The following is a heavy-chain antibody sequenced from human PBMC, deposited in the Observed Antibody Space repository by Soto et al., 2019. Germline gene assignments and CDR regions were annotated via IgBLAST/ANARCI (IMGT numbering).Heavy chain of an antibody. CDR2: ISYDGSNK. CDR1: GFTFSSYA. V-gene: IGHV3-30-3*01. Sequence: QVQLVESGGGVVQPGRSLRLSCAASGFTFSSYAMHWVRQAPGKGLEWVAVISYDGSNKYYADSVKGRFTISRDNSKNTLYLQMNSLRAEDTAVYYCARDPTTVTTAYYFDYWGQGTLVTVSS. J-gene: IGHJ4*02. CDR3: ARDPTTVTTAYYFDY. D-gene: IGHD4-17*01.